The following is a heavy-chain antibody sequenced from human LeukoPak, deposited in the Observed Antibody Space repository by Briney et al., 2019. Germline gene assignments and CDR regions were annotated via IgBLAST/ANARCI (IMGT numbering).Heavy chain of an antibody. CDR2: ISAYNGNT. CDR3: ARDRSNYDSSDFDY. J-gene: IGHJ4*02. D-gene: IGHD3-22*01. V-gene: IGHV1-18*01. CDR1: GYTFTSYG. Sequence: GASVKVSCKASGYTFTSYGISWVRQAPGQGLEWMGWISAYNGNTNYAQKLQGRVTITTDTSTSTAYMELRSLRSDDTAVYYCARDRSNYDSSDFDYWGQGTLVTVSS.